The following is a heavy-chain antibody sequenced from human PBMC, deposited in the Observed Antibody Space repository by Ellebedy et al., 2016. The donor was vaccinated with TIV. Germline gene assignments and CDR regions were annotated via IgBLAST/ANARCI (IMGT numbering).Heavy chain of an antibody. V-gene: IGHV3-7*01. CDR1: GFNFNVYW. J-gene: IGHJ6*03. CDR3: ARHFPLYGTYYFYYMDV. Sequence: GESLKISXAASGFNFNVYWMGWVRQAPGKGLEWVANIKKDGSEKFYVGSVKGRFTISRDNAKNSLYLQMNSLRAEDTAVYYCARHFPLYGTYYFYYMDVWGKGTTVTVSS. D-gene: IGHD2/OR15-2a*01. CDR2: IKKDGSEK.